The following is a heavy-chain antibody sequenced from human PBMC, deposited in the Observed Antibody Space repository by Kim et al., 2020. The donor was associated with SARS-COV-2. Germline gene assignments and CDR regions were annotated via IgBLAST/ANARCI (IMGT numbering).Heavy chain of an antibody. CDR3: GRGGVAPVAGIDY. V-gene: IGHV3-7*03. J-gene: IGHJ4*02. D-gene: IGHD3-16*01. CDR1: GFTFTSYW. CDR2: VHQYEREK. Sequence: GGSLRLSCAASGFTFTSYWMSWVRQAPGKGLEWVANVHQYEREKYYVDSVEGRFTISRDNAKNSLFLEMTSLKPEDTAVYYCGRGGVAPVAGIDYWGQGTLVTVSS.